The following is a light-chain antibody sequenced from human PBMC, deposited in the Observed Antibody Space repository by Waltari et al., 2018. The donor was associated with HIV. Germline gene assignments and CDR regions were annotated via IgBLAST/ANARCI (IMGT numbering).Light chain of an antibody. J-gene: IGLJ3*02. Sequence: QSALTQPPSASGSPGQSVTISCTGTSSDVGGYNYVSWYQQHPGKAPKLMIFDVSKRPSGVPDRFSGSKSGNTASLTVSGLQAEDEADYYCGSYSGSKNFAVFDGGTKLTVL. CDR2: DVS. CDR3: GSYSGSKNFAV. CDR1: SSDVGGYNY. V-gene: IGLV2-8*01.